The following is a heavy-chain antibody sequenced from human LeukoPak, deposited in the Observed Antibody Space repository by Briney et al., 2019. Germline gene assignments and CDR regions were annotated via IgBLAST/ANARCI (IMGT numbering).Heavy chain of an antibody. J-gene: IGHJ4*02. Sequence: ASVTVSCNASGYTFTGYYMHWVRQAPGQGLEWMGWINPNSGGTNYAQKFQGRVTMTRDTSIRTAYMELSRLRSDDTAVYSCARSPSDYGGIDYWGQGTLVTVSP. CDR3: ARSPSDYGGIDY. CDR1: GYTFTGYY. D-gene: IGHD4-23*01. CDR2: INPNSGGT. V-gene: IGHV1-2*02.